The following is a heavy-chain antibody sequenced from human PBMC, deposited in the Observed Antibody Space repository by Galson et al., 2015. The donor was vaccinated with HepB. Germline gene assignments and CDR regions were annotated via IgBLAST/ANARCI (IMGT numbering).Heavy chain of an antibody. CDR3: TRPGYGSSWFLDYAHGVDV. CDR2: IRNGANYYAT. V-gene: IGHV3-73*01. D-gene: IGHD3/OR15-3a*01. Sequence: SLRLSCAASGFTFSGSGIHWVRQAPGKGLERVGRIRNGANYYATAYAPSVRGRFTVSRDDLKSTAYLQMNSLTPEDTAVYYCTRPGYGSSWFLDYAHGVDVGGQGTTVIVS. J-gene: IGHJ6*02. CDR1: GFTFSGSG.